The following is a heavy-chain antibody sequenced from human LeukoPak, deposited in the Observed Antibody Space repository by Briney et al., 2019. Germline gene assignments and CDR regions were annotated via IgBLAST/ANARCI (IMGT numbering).Heavy chain of an antibody. CDR2: IYYSGTT. J-gene: IGHJ4*02. CDR1: GGSFSNYY. Sequence: PSETLSLTCTVSGGSFSNYYWSWIRQPPGKGLEWIGFIYYSGTTDYNPSLKSRVTISIDTSKKQSSLKLSSVTAADTAVYFCARGVVLTGYPLDFWGRGTLVTVSS. V-gene: IGHV4-59*01. CDR3: ARGVVLTGYPLDF. D-gene: IGHD3-9*01.